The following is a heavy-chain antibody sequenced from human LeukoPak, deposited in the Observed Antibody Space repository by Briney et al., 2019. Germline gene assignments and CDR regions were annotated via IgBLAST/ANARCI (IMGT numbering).Heavy chain of an antibody. J-gene: IGHJ4*02. V-gene: IGHV1-2*02. CDR3: ARDSAGYDSSGYYYSKGCDY. CDR1: GYTFTGYY. CDR2: INPNSGGT. Sequence: GASVKVSCKASGYTFTGYYMHWVRQAPGQGLEWMGWINPNSGGTNYAQKFQGRVTMTGDTSISTAYMELSRLRSDDTAVYYCARDSAGYDSSGYYYSKGCDYWGQGTLVTVSS. D-gene: IGHD3-22*01.